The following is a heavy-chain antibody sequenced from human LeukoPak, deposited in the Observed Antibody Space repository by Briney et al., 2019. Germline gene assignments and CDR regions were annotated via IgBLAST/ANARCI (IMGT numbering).Heavy chain of an antibody. Sequence: GGSLRLSCAASGFTVRSNYMSWVRQAPGKGLEWVSVIYSGGSTYYADSVKGRFTISRDNSKNTLYLQMNSLRAEDTAVYYCAREGIAVAGPHYYYGMDVWGQGTTVTVSS. J-gene: IGHJ6*02. CDR3: AREGIAVAGPHYYYGMDV. D-gene: IGHD6-19*01. CDR2: IYSGGST. V-gene: IGHV3-53*01. CDR1: GFTVRSNY.